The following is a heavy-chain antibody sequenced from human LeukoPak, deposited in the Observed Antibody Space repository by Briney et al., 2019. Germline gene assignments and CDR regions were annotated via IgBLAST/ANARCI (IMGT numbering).Heavy chain of an antibody. J-gene: IGHJ4*02. CDR1: DGSISSHY. CDR2: IYYSGST. D-gene: IGHD2-2*01. Sequence: SETLSLTCTVSDGSISSHYWSWIRQPPGKGLEWIGYIYYSGSTKYNPSLKSRVTMSVDTSKNQFSLKLSSVTAVDTAVYYCAREGYDLGYCSSTSCYYYFDYWGQGTLVTVSS. CDR3: AREGYDLGYCSSTSCYYYFDY. V-gene: IGHV4-59*11.